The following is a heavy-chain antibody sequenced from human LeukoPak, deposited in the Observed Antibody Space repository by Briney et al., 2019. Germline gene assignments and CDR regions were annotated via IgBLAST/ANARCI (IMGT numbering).Heavy chain of an antibody. V-gene: IGHV3-33*01. D-gene: IGHD2-15*01. Sequence: GGSLRLSCAASGFTFSSYGMHWVRQAPGKGLEWVALIWYDGSNKYSADSVKGRFTISRDNSKNTLHLQMNSLRAEDTAVYYCARGWSSSGYFDYWGQGTLVTVSS. CDR1: GFTFSSYG. CDR3: ARGWSSSGYFDY. J-gene: IGHJ4*02. CDR2: IWYDGSNK.